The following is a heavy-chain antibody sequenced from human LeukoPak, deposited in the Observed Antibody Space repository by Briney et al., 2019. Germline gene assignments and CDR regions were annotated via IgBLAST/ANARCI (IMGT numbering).Heavy chain of an antibody. Sequence: PSETLSLTCAVYGGSFSGYNWSWIRQPPGKGLEWIGEINHSGSTDYNPSLKSQVTISVDTSKNQFSLQMRSVTAADTAVYYCARTQYYFDYWGQGTLVTVSS. CDR1: GGSFSGYN. CDR3: ARTQYYFDY. D-gene: IGHD4-11*01. CDR2: INHSGST. V-gene: IGHV4-34*01. J-gene: IGHJ4*02.